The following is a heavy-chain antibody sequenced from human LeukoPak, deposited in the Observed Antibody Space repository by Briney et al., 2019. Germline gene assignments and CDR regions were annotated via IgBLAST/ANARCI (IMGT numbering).Heavy chain of an antibody. CDR1: GLTLGGYY. D-gene: IGHD5-18*01. V-gene: IGHV3-72*01. CDR2: IRNEANRYTT. CDR3: TRLRNYGYDF. Sequence: QPGGSLILSCAASGLTLGGYYMDWVRQAPGKGLEWVGRIRNEANRYTTEYAASVKGRFTISRDDSKNSLYLQMNSLKTEDTAVYYCTRLRNYGYDFWGQGTLVTVSS. J-gene: IGHJ4*02.